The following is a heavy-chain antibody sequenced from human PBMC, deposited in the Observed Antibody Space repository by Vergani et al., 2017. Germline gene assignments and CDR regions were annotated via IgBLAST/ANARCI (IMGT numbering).Heavy chain of an antibody. CDR1: GGSISSGDYY. CDR3: ARSLARYYYDSSGYWGMDY. CDR2: IYYSGST. D-gene: IGHD3-22*01. V-gene: IGHV4-30-4*01. J-gene: IGHJ4*02. Sequence: QVQLQESGPGLVKPSQTLSLTCTVSGGSISSGDYYWSWIRQPPGKGLEWIGYIYYSGSTNYNPSLKSRVTISVDTSKNQFSLKLSSVTAADTAVYYCARSLARYYYDSSGYWGMDYWGQGTLVTVSS.